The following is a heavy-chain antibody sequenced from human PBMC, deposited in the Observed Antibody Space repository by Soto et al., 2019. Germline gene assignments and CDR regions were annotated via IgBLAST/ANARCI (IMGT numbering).Heavy chain of an antibody. CDR3: TRDLSH. V-gene: IGHV3-48*01. CDR2: INSASTTT. Sequence: DVQLVESGGGLVQPGGSLRLSCAASGFPFSTYPMHWVRQAPGKGLEWISYINSASTTTFHADSVKGRFTVSRDNAKSSVYLQLTSLRPEDTAVYYWTRDLSHWGQGTLVTVSS. CDR1: GFPFSTYP. J-gene: IGHJ4*02.